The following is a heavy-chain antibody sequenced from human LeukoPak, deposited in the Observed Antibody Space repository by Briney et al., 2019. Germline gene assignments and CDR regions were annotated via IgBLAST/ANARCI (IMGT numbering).Heavy chain of an antibody. CDR1: GGSFSGYY. Sequence: SETLSLTCAVYGGSFSGYYWSWIRQHPGKGLEWIGEINHSGSTNYNPSLKSRVTILVDTSKNQFSLKLSSVTAADTAVYYCARGRYYDSSGLNPYYFDYWGQGTLVTVSS. CDR3: ARGRYYDSSGLNPYYFDY. J-gene: IGHJ4*02. CDR2: INHSGST. D-gene: IGHD3-22*01. V-gene: IGHV4-34*01.